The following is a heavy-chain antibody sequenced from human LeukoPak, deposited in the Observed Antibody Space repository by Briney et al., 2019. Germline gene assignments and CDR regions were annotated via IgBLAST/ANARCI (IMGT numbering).Heavy chain of an antibody. D-gene: IGHD6-13*01. V-gene: IGHV4-39*07. J-gene: IGHJ6*03. CDR2: IYYSGST. CDR1: GGSISSSSYY. CDR3: ARDFRPDSSSWYDFEDYYYMDV. Sequence: PSETLSLTCTVSGGSISSSSYYWGWIRQPPGKGLEWIGSIYYSGSTYYNPSLKSRVTISVDTSKNQFSLKLRSVTAADTAVYYCARDFRPDSSSWYDFEDYYYMDVWGKGTTVTISS.